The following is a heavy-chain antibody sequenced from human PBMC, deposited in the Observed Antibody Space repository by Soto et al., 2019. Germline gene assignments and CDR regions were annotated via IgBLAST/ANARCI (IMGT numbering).Heavy chain of an antibody. J-gene: IGHJ4*02. D-gene: IGHD3-3*01. CDR1: GFTFSSHA. CDR2: ISGSGGST. Sequence: GGSLRRSCAASGFTFSSHAMSWVRQAPGKGLEWVPAISGSGGSTYYADSVKGRFTISRDNSKNTLYLQMNSLRAEDTAVYYCAKVGSHFYDFWSGYYYDYWGPGTLVTVSS. CDR3: AKVGSHFYDFWSGYYYDY. V-gene: IGHV3-23*01.